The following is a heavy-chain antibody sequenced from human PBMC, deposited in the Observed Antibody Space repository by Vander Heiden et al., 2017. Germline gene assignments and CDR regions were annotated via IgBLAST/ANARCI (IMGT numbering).Heavy chain of an antibody. J-gene: IGHJ6*02. CDR3: AKDVRIWFGDSKGGSYGMDV. D-gene: IGHD3-10*01. Sequence: VQLVEHGRGVVQPGWSLSLPCPAPGFPCSSSGTHGVRQAPGKGLEWVAVISYDGSNKYYADSVEGRLTISRDNSKNTLYLQMNSLRAEDTAVYYCAKDVRIWFGDSKGGSYGMDVWGQGTTVTVSS. V-gene: IGHV3-30*18. CDR1: GFPCSSSG. CDR2: ISYDGSNK.